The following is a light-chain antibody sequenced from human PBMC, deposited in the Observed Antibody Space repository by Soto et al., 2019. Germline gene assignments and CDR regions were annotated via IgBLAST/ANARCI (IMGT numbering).Light chain of an antibody. J-gene: IGLJ3*02. Sequence: QSVLTQPASVSGSPGQSITISCTGTSSDVGIYNLVSWYQQHPGKAPKLMIYQDTKRPSGVSNRFSGSKSGNTASLTISGLQAEDESDYYCCSYVGSSSLVFGGGTKVTVL. CDR3: CSYVGSSSLV. V-gene: IGLV2-23*01. CDR2: QDT. CDR1: SSDVGIYNL.